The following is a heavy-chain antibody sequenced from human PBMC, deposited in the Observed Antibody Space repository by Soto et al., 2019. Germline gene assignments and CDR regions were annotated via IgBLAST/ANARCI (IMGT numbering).Heavy chain of an antibody. J-gene: IGHJ3*02. CDR3: ARQQWLAHHI. D-gene: IGHD6-19*01. CDR2: ITTDGTSI. V-gene: IGHV3-21*01. Sequence: GGSLRLSCAASGFPFNSYTMTWVRQAPGMGLEWVSSITTDGTSIYYADSVKGRFTISRDDAKNSLYLQMNSLTVEDTGIYYCARQQWLAHHIWGQGTMVTVSS. CDR1: GFPFNSYT.